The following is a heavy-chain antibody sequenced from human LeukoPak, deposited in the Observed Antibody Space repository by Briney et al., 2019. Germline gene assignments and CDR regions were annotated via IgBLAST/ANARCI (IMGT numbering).Heavy chain of an antibody. V-gene: IGHV3-74*01. CDR2: INTDESRT. CDR1: GFTFSTYW. J-gene: IGHJ4*02. CDR3: ARGRLVSQGGGYEY. Sequence: PGGSLRLSCAASGFTFSTYWMHWVRQVPGKGLVWVSRINTDESRTNYADSVKGRFPISRDNAQNTLYLQMNSLTADDTAVYYCARGRLVSQGGGYEYWGQGTLVTVSS. D-gene: IGHD5-12*01.